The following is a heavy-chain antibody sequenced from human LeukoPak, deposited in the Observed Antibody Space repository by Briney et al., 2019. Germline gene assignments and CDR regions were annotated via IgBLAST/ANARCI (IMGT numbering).Heavy chain of an antibody. CDR1: GPTLSTYS. V-gene: IGHV3-30*02. J-gene: IGHJ6*03. Sequence: GGSLRLSCAVSGPTLSTYSMNWVRQAPGEGLEWVAFIRYNGNNQYYADSVKGRFTISRDNSKNTLYLQMNSLKGDDTAVYYCAKDSAFYYIDVWGKGTTVIISS. D-gene: IGHD3-10*01. CDR2: IRYNGNNQ. CDR3: AKDSAFYYIDV.